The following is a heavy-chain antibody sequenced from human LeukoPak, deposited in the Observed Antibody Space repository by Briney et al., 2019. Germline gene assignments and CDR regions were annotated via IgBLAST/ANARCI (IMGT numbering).Heavy chain of an antibody. CDR3: AGGGGWLVEN. Sequence: PGGSLRLSCAGSGFTFSGYWMTWVRQAPGRGLEWVANIKQDGSEQYCVDSVKGRFTISRDNAKNSLYLQMNSLRADDTAVYYCAGGGGWLVENWGQGTLVTVSS. CDR2: IKQDGSEQ. CDR1: GFTFSGYW. V-gene: IGHV3-7*01. D-gene: IGHD6-19*01. J-gene: IGHJ4*02.